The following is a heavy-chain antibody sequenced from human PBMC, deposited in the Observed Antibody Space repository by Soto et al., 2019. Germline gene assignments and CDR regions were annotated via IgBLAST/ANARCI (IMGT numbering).Heavy chain of an antibody. CDR1: GFDFGSFG. V-gene: IGHV1-58*02. Sequence: ASVKVSCKASGFDFGSFGIQFLRQTRGRGLECIGWIVVVSGSTNYARHFQGRVAISRDMSSSTAYLDLYDLKSDDTAVYFCSADHPHMAMGWPVWGQGTTVTVSS. J-gene: IGHJ6*02. CDR2: IVVVSGST. D-gene: IGHD1-26*01. CDR3: SADHPHMAMGWPV.